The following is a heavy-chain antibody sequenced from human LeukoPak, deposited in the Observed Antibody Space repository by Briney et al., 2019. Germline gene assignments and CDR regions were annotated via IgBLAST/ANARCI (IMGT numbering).Heavy chain of an antibody. CDR1: GFTFSSYG. J-gene: IGHJ4*02. CDR2: IWYDGSNK. D-gene: IGHD5-18*01. Sequence: GRSLRLSCAASGFTFSSYGMHWVRQAPGKGLEWVAVIWYDGSNKYYADSVKGRFTISRDNSKNTLYLQMNSLRAEDTAVYYCARDTAMVLYYFDYWGQGTLVTVSS. V-gene: IGHV3-30*19. CDR3: ARDTAMVLYYFDY.